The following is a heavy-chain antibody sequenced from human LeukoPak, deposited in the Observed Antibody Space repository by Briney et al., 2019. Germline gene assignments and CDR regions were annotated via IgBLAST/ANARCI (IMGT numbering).Heavy chain of an antibody. CDR2: INHSGST. V-gene: IGHV4-34*01. CDR1: GGSFSGYY. CDR3: ARRGQRPTVVAIDY. J-gene: IGHJ4*02. D-gene: IGHD2-15*01. Sequence: PSETLSLTCAVYGGSFSGYYWSWIRRPPGKGLEWIGEINHSGSTNYNPSLKSRVTISVDTSKNQFSLKLSSVTAADTAVYYCARRGQRPTVVAIDYWGQGTLVTVSS.